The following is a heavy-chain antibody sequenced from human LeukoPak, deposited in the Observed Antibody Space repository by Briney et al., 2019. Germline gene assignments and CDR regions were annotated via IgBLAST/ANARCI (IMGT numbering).Heavy chain of an antibody. Sequence: SVKVSCKASGGTFSSYAISWVRQAPGQGLEWMGRIIPIFGTANYAQKFQGRVTITTDESTSTAYMELSSLRPEDTAVYYCARDEGIWSGYDYAPFDYWGQGTLVTVSS. V-gene: IGHV1-69*05. CDR1: GGTFSSYA. CDR2: IIPIFGTA. J-gene: IGHJ4*02. CDR3: ARDEGIWSGYDYAPFDY. D-gene: IGHD3-3*01.